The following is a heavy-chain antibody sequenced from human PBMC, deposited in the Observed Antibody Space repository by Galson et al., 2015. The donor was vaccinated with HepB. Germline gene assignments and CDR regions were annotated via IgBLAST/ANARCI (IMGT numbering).Heavy chain of an antibody. CDR3: ARDRGHKYYYYGMDV. Sequence: SLRLSCAASGFTFSSYAMHWVRQAPGKGLEWVAVISYDGSNKYYADSVKGRFTISRDNSKNTLYLQMNSLRAEDTAVYYCARDRGHKYYYYGMDVWGQGTTVTVSS. D-gene: IGHD3-10*01. CDR1: GFTFSSYA. CDR2: ISYDGSNK. J-gene: IGHJ6*02. V-gene: IGHV3-30*04.